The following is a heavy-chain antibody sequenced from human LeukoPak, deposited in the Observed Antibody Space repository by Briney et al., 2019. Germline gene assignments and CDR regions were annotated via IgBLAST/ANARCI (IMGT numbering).Heavy chain of an antibody. Sequence: GSLRLSCAASGFTFSSYAMSWVRQAPGKGLEWVSSISSSSSYIYYADSVKGRFTISRDNAKNSLYLQMNSLRAEDTAVYYCARIITDMVRGENWFDPWGQGTLVTVSS. J-gene: IGHJ5*02. CDR2: ISSSSSYI. D-gene: IGHD3-10*01. CDR3: ARIITDMVRGENWFDP. CDR1: GFTFSSYA. V-gene: IGHV3-21*01.